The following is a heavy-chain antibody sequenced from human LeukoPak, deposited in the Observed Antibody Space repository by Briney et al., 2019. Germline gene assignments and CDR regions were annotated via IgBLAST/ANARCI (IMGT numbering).Heavy chain of an antibody. CDR1: GYTFIGYY. V-gene: IGHV1-2*02. J-gene: IGHJ4*02. D-gene: IGHD2-2*01. CDR3: ARVVVVPAVYFDH. Sequence: ASVKVSCKASGYTFIGYYMHWVRQAPGQGLEWRGWINANSGGVHYAQKFQGRVTMTRDTSTSTAYMELSRLKSDDTAVYYCARVVVVPAVYFDHWGQGALVTVSS. CDR2: INANSGGV.